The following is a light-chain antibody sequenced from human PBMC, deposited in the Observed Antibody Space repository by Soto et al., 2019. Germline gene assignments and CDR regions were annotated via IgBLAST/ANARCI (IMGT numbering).Light chain of an antibody. CDR2: AAS. CDR3: LQDYNYPWT. Sequence: AIQMTQSPSSLSVSVGDRVTITCRASQGIGNELGWYQQKPGIAPKLLIYAASSLQSGVPSRFSGSGSGTDFTLTITSLQPEDFATYYCLQDYNYPWTFGQGTKVEI. CDR1: QGIGNE. J-gene: IGKJ1*01. V-gene: IGKV1-6*01.